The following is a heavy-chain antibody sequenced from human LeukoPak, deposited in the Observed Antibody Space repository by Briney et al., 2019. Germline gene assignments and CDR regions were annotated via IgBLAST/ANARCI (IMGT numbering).Heavy chain of an antibody. D-gene: IGHD6-6*01. V-gene: IGHV1-2*02. J-gene: IGHJ3*02. CDR1: GYTFTAYY. CDR2: VSPKSGGT. CDR3: ARDGIYSPSFDAYDI. Sequence: ASVKVSCKASGYTFTAYYLHWVRQAPGQGLEWMGWVSPKSGGTSYAQKFQGRVTMTRDTSITTAYMELSSLTSDDTAMYYCARDGIYSPSFDAYDIWGQGTMVTVSS.